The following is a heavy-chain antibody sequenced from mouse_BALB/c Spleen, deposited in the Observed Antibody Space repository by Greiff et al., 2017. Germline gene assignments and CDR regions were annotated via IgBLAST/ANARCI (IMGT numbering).Heavy chain of an antibody. D-gene: IGHD1-1*01. Sequence: VQLQQSGAELAKPGASVKMSCKASGYTFTSYWMHWVKQRPGQGLEWIGYINPSTGYTEYNQKFKDKATLTADKSSSTAYMQLSSLTSEDSAVYYCARDYYVYAMDYWGQGTSVTVSS. CDR3: ARDYYVYAMDY. CDR1: GYTFTSYW. CDR2: INPSTGYT. V-gene: IGHV1-7*01. J-gene: IGHJ4*01.